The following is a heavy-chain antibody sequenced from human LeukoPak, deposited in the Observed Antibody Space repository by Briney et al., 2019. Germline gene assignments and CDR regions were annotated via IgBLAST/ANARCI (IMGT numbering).Heavy chain of an antibody. CDR2: IKQDGSEK. V-gene: IGHV3-7*03. CDR3: ARGPYSSSWYGAFDI. CDR1: GFTFSSYW. J-gene: IGHJ3*02. D-gene: IGHD6-13*01. Sequence: PGGSLRLSCAASGFTFSSYWMSWVRQAPGKGLEWVANIKQDGSEKYYVDSVKGRFTISRDNSKNTLYLQMNSLRAEDTAVYYCARGPYSSSWYGAFDIWGQGTMVTVSS.